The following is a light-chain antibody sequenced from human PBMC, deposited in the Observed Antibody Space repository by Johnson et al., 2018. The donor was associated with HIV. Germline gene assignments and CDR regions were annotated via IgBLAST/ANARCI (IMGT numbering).Light chain of an antibody. CDR2: EHN. Sequence: QSVLTQPPSVSAAPGQRVTISCSGGIANIGNNYVSWYQQLPGTAPKLLIYEHNKRPSGIPDRFSVSKSGTSATLGITGLQTGDEADYYCGTWGGVFGTGTKLTVL. CDR1: IANIGNNY. J-gene: IGLJ1*01. V-gene: IGLV1-51*02. CDR3: GTWGGV.